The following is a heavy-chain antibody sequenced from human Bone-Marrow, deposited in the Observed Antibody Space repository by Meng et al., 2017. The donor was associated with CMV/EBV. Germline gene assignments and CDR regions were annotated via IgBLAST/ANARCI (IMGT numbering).Heavy chain of an antibody. CDR2: ISRSGSTI. Sequence: GGSLRLSCAASGITSSDYYMIWIRQAPGKGLEWVSYISRSGSTIYYADSVKGRFTISRDNAKKSLYLQMNSRRAEDTAGYYCARDVETRPLRSINYEFWSGYFATPGRDYYGMGVWAKGTRSSS. V-gene: IGHV3-11*04. CDR3: ARDVETRPLRSINYEFWSGYFATPGRDYYGMGV. J-gene: IGHJ6*02. D-gene: IGHD3-3*01. CDR1: GITSSDYY.